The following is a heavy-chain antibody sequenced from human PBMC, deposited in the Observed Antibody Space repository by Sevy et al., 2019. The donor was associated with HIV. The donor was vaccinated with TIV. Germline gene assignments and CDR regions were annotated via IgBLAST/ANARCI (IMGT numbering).Heavy chain of an antibody. CDR1: GYTFTSYG. CDR3: ARQATNPYYYDSSGYGNWFDP. J-gene: IGHJ5*02. CDR2: ISAYNGNT. D-gene: IGHD3-22*01. Sequence: ASVKVSCKSSGYTFTSYGISWVRQAPGQGLEWMGWISAYNGNTNYAKKLQGRVTMTTDTSTSTDYMELRSLRSNDRAVYYCARQATNPYYYDSSGYGNWFDPWGQGTLVTVSS. V-gene: IGHV1-18*04.